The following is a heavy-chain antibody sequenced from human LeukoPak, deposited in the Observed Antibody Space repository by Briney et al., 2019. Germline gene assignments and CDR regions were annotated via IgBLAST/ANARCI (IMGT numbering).Heavy chain of an antibody. CDR3: ARVRLLWFGELFGLDP. J-gene: IGHJ5*02. V-gene: IGHV3-48*03. CDR2: ISSSGSTI. CDR1: GFTFDDYG. D-gene: IGHD3-10*01. Sequence: GGSLRLSCAASGFTFDDYGMNWVRQAPGKGLEWVSYISSSGSTIYYADPVKGRFTISRDNAKNSLYLQMNSLRAEDTAVYYCARVRLLWFGELFGLDPWGQGTLVTVSS.